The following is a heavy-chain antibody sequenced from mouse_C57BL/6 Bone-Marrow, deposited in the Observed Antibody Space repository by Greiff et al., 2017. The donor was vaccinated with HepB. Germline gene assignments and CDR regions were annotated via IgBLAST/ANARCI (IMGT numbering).Heavy chain of an antibody. CDR1: GYTFTSYW. CDR2: LDPSDSYT. V-gene: IGHV1-50*01. CDR3: AEGLRRRAGFAY. J-gene: IGHJ3*01. D-gene: IGHD2-2*01. Sequence: QVQLQQPGAELVKPGASVKLSCKASGYTFTSYWMQWVKQRPGQGLEWIGELDPSDSYTNYNQKFKGKATLTVDTSSSTAYMQLSSRTSEDSAGYYCAEGLRRRAGFAYWGQGTLVTVSA.